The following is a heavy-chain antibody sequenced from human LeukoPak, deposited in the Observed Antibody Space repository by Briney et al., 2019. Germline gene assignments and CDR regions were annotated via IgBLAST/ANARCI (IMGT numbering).Heavy chain of an antibody. V-gene: IGHV4-39*01. CDR2: IYYSGIT. CDR3: ARHDSLQYNYGRGYFDY. CDR1: GVSISSNTYY. D-gene: IGHD5-18*01. J-gene: IGHJ4*02. Sequence: SETLSLTCTVSGVSISSNTYYWGWIRQPPGKGLEWIGSIYYSGITYYSPSLKSRVTISVDTSKNQFSLRLSSVTAADTAVFYCARHDSLQYNYGRGYFDYWGQGTLVTVSS.